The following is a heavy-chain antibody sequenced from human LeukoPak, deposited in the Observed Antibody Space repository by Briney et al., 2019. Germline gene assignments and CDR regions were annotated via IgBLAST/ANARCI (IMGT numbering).Heavy chain of an antibody. CDR3: GREDHYAMDV. J-gene: IGHJ6*02. V-gene: IGHV3-74*01. Sequence: PGGSLRLSCAASGFTFSNYWMQWVRQAPGKGLVWVSRINSDGSSTRYADSVKGRFTISRDNAKNTLLLQVNSLRAEDTAVYYCGREDHYAMDVWGQGTTVTVSS. CDR2: INSDGSST. CDR1: GFTFSNYW.